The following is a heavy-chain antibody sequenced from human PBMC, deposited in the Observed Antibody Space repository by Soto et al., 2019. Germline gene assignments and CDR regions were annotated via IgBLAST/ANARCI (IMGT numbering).Heavy chain of an antibody. CDR3: SRGEGAYAVTSKNGIDV. Sequence: QVQLVQSGAEVKKPGSSVKVSCKASGGTFSSYAISWVRQAPGQGLEWMGVIIPIFGTANYAQKVQGRVTITTDESTSTAYMEPSSLRSEYTGVYYCSRGEGAYAVTSKNGIDVWGQWTTVTVSS. D-gene: IGHD4-17*01. CDR2: IIPIFGTA. J-gene: IGHJ6*01. CDR1: GGTFSSYA. V-gene: IGHV1-69*01.